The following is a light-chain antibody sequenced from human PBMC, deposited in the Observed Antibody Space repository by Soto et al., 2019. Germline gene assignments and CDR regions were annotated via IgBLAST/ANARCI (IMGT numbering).Light chain of an antibody. CDR2: EVT. Sequence: QSALTQPASVSGSPGQSITISCTGSSNDVGSYNYVSWYQQYPGKSPKLMIYEVTNRPSGVSNRFSGSKSGNTASLTISGLQAEDEADYYCSSYTSSRAYVFGIGTKLTVL. CDR1: SNDVGSYNY. CDR3: SSYTSSRAYV. V-gene: IGLV2-14*01. J-gene: IGLJ1*01.